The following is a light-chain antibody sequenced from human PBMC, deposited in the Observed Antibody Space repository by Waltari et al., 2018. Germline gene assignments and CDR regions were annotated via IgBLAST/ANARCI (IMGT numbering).Light chain of an antibody. J-gene: IGKJ4*01. CDR3: QQSLKIPLC. V-gene: IGKV1-39*01. Sequence: EMQVTQSPSFLSASVGDRVTFTCRASQNIDNLFNWYQQKPGSATRLLVYAAINLENGVPSRFSASGSGTEFTLTISTLQTEDFATYYCQQSLKIPLCFGGGTKVEIK. CDR1: QNIDNL. CDR2: AAI.